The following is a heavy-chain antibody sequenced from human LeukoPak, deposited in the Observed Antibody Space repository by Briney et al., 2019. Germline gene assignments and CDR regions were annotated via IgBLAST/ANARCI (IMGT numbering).Heavy chain of an antibody. CDR1: GFSFSRYS. CDR3: AKEPGGIDGAFDI. D-gene: IGHD5-24*01. J-gene: IGHJ3*02. CDR2: ISSGSSNI. Sequence: GGSLRLSCAVSGFSFSRYSMNWVRQAPGKGLECVSYISSGSSNIYYADPVKGRFTISRDNAKNSLYLQMNSLRDEDTAVYYCAKEPGGIDGAFDIWGQGTMVTVSS. V-gene: IGHV3-48*02.